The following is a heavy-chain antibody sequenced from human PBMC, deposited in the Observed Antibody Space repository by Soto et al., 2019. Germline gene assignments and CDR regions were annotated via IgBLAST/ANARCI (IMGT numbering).Heavy chain of an antibody. CDR3: ARSDMDDGRGYAKH. J-gene: IGHJ4*02. D-gene: IGHD3-22*01. Sequence: QVQLKESGPGLVKPSETLSLTCSVSGASITKSFWSWIRQSPQKGLEWIAYIHYSGATDYNPSFKRRSTISLDASRAQFTLKLRSVTAADTAVYYRARSDMDDGRGYAKHWGKGTLVTVS. V-gene: IGHV4-59*01. CDR2: IHYSGAT. CDR1: GASITKSF.